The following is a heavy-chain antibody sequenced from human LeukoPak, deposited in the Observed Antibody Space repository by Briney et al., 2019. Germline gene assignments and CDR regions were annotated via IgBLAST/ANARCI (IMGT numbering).Heavy chain of an antibody. CDR3: AKEVGFGTAFNWFDP. CDR2: ISAYNGNT. D-gene: IGHD2-21*02. Sequence: GASVKVSCKASGYTFSNYGISWVRQAPGQGLEWMGWISAYNGNTNYAQNFQGRVTMTTDTSTSTAYMELRSLRSDDTAMYYCAKEVGFGTAFNWFDPWGQGTLVTVSS. J-gene: IGHJ5*02. V-gene: IGHV1-18*01. CDR1: GYTFSNYG.